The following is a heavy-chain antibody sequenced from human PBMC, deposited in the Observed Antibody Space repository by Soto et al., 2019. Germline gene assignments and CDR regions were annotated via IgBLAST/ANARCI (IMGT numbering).Heavy chain of an antibody. CDR1: GLTVSSYS. CDR3: AREGGNLNWFDP. V-gene: IGHV3-48*02. Sequence: GSLRLSCAASGLTVSSYSMNWVRQAPGKGLEWVSYISSSSSTIYYADSVKGRFTISRDNAKNSLYLQMNSLRDEDTAVYYCAREGGNLNWFDPWGQGTLVTVSS. J-gene: IGHJ5*02. D-gene: IGHD1-26*01. CDR2: ISSSSSTI.